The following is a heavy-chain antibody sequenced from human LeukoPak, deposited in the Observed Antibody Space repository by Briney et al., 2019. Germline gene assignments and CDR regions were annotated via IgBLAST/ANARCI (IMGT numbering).Heavy chain of an antibody. V-gene: IGHV4-34*01. CDR2: INHSGST. Sequence: SETLSLTCAVYGGSFSGYYWSWIRQPPGKGLEWIGEINHSGSTNYNPSLKSRVTISVDTSKNQFSLKLSPVTAADTAVYYCASYYGMDVWGQGTTVTVSS. J-gene: IGHJ6*02. CDR1: GGSFSGYY. CDR3: ASYYGMDV.